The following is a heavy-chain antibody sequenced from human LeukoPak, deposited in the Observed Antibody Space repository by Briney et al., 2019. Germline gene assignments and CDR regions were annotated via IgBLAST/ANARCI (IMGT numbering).Heavy chain of an antibody. V-gene: IGHV3-30-3*01. Sequence: GGSLRLSCTASGFTFRNYAMHWVRQAPGKGLEGVAVISYAGNNKYYADSVKGRFTISRDNSKNTLYLQMNSLRAEDTAVYYCASCLEYCSSTSLGNDAFDIWGQGTVVTVSS. CDR3: ASCLEYCSSTSLGNDAFDI. CDR1: GFTFRNYA. J-gene: IGHJ3*02. D-gene: IGHD2-2*01. CDR2: ISYAGNNK.